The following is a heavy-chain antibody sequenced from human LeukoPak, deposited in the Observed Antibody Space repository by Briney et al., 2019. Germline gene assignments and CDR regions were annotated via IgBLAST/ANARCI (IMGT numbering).Heavy chain of an antibody. CDR2: ISGSGGST. D-gene: IGHD4-17*01. J-gene: IGHJ6*02. CDR1: GFTFSSYA. CDR3: AKGGTVTSRYYYYYGMDV. V-gene: IGHV3-23*01. Sequence: PGGSLRLSCAASGFTFSSYAMSWVRQAPGKGLEWVSAISGSGGSTYYADSVKGRFTISRDNSKNTLYLQMNSLRAEDTAVYYCAKGGTVTSRYYYYYGMDVWGQGTTVTVSS.